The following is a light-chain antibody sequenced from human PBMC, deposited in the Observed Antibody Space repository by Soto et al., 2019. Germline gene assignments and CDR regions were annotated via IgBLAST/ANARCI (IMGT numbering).Light chain of an antibody. CDR2: EVS. V-gene: IGKV2D-29*01. CDR1: HSLLHSDGKTY. J-gene: IGKJ4*01. CDR3: MQSQALPLT. Sequence: SMMTQPPLFLSVTPGQPASISCKSSHSLLHSDGKTYLYWYVQKAGQPPQLLIYEVSNRFSGVPDRFSGSGSVTDFTQNISRVEAEDVGVYYCMQSQALPLTFGGGTRVEI.